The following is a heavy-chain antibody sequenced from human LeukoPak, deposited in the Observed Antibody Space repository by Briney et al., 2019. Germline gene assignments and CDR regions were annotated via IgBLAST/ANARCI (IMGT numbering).Heavy chain of an antibody. J-gene: IGHJ4*02. V-gene: IGHV1-2*04. D-gene: IGHD2-2*01. CDR2: INPNSGGT. CDR1: GYTFTGYY. CDR3: ARGVPAADHFDY. Sequence: ASVKVSCKASGYTFTGYYMHWVRQAPGQGLEWMGWINPNSGGTNYAQKFQGWVTMTRDTSINTAYMELSRLRSDDTAVYYCARGVPAADHFDYWGQGTLVTVSS.